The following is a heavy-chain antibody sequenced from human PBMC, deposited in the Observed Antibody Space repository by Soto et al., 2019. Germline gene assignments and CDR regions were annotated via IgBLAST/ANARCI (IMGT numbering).Heavy chain of an antibody. CDR1: GGSISSGGYY. J-gene: IGHJ6*02. CDR3: ARDSIGSGSYPTYYYYGMDA. V-gene: IGHV4-31*03. D-gene: IGHD3-10*01. Sequence: PSETLSLTCTVSGGSISSGGYYWSWIRQHPGKGLEWIGYIYYSGSTYYNPSLKSRVTISVDTSKNQFSLKLSSVTAADTAVYYCARDSIGSGSYPTYYYYGMDAWGQGTTVTVSS. CDR2: IYYSGST.